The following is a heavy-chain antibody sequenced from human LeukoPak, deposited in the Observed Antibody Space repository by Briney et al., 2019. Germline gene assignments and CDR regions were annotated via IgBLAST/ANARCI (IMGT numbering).Heavy chain of an antibody. J-gene: IGHJ4*02. CDR2: INKDGSET. CDR3: FVKGY. V-gene: IGHV3-7*01. CDR1: GFIFTSYW. Sequence: PGGSLRLSCAASGFIFTSYWMTWVRQAPGKGLEWVANINKDGSETYYVDSVKGRFTISRDNARKSVYLQKNSLRLADTAVYFCFVKGYWGQGTLLTVSS.